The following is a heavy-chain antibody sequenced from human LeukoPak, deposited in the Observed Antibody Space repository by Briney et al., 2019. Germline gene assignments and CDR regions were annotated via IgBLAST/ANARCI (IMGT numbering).Heavy chain of an antibody. Sequence: GRSLRLSCAASGFTFSDYGIHWVRQAPGKGLEWVAVIWYDGTNKYYGDSVKGRFTISRDNSKNTLYLQMNSLRAEDTAVYYCARDRGSYSTTADSWGQGTLVTVSS. D-gene: IGHD1-26*01. CDR2: IWYDGTNK. CDR1: GFTFSDYG. J-gene: IGHJ5*01. CDR3: ARDRGSYSTTADS. V-gene: IGHV3-33*01.